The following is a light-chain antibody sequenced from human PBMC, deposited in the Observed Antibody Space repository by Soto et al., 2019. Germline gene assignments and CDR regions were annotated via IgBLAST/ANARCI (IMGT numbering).Light chain of an antibody. J-gene: IGKJ5*01. CDR2: AAS. CDR1: QSISSD. V-gene: IGKV1-39*01. Sequence: DIQMTQSPSSLSASVGDSDTIIRRASQSISSDLIWLQQKPGKAPTILIYAASSLQSGVPSRFSGSGSGTDFTLTISSLQPEDFATYYCQQSHSRPITFGQGTRLENK. CDR3: QQSHSRPIT.